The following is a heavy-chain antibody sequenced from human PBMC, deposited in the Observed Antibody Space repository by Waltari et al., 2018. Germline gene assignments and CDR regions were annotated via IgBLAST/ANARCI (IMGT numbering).Heavy chain of an antibody. Sequence: QVQLQESGPGLVKPSETLSLTCTVPGCSISSYYWRWIRQPPGKGLGWSGYNYYSGSTNYNPSPKSRVTISVDTSKNQFSLKLSSVTAADTAVYYCARDRKAAAGHDAFDIWGQGTMVTVSS. V-gene: IGHV4-59*01. CDR1: GCSISSYY. J-gene: IGHJ3*02. CDR2: NYYSGST. CDR3: ARDRKAAAGHDAFDI. D-gene: IGHD6-13*01.